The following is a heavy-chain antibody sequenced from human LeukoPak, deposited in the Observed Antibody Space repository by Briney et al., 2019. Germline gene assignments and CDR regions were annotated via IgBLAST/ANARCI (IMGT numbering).Heavy chain of an antibody. CDR1: GFSFTTYA. J-gene: IGHJ4*02. Sequence: PGGSLRLSCAASGFSFTTYAMSWVRRAPGKGLEWVSSIANSGVDTFYADSVKGRFTISRDNSKNTVYLQMKSLRAEDRAVYYCAKSHSVQQRGYFDYLGQGTLVTVSS. CDR2: IANSGVDT. D-gene: IGHD1-1*01. CDR3: AKSHSVQQRGYFDY. V-gene: IGHV3-23*01.